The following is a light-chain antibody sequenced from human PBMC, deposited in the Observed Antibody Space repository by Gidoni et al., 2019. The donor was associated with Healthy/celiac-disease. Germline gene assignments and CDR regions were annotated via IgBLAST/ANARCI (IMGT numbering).Light chain of an antibody. CDR2: KAS. V-gene: IGKV1-5*03. CDR1: QTISSW. Sequence: IQMTQSPATRSASVGARLPITCRASQTISSWLAWYQQKPGKAPKLLIYKASSLESGVPSRFSGSGSGTEFTLNISRLQPDDFGTYYCQQYNSFPWTFGQGTKLEIK. J-gene: IGKJ2*02. CDR3: QQYNSFPWT.